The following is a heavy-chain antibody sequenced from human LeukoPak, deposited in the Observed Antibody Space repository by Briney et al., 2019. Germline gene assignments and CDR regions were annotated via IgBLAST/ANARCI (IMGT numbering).Heavy chain of an antibody. D-gene: IGHD1-26*01. V-gene: IGHV4-59*01. CDR3: ARDQGGGSYRHAFDV. Sequence: SETLSLTCTVSGGSISSYYWSWIRQPPGKELEWIGHIYHSGSTIYNPSLKSRVTISVDMSKNQFSLRLTSGTAADTAVYYCARDQGGGSYRHAFDVWGQGKMVTVSS. J-gene: IGHJ3*01. CDR1: GGSISSYY. CDR2: IYHSGST.